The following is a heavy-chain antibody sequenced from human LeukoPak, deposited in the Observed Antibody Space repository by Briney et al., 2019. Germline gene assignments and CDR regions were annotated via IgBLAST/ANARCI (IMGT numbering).Heavy chain of an antibody. CDR2: IYTSGST. D-gene: IGHD3-3*01. J-gene: IGHJ4*02. Sequence: SETLSLTCTVSGGSISSGSYYWGWIRQPAGKGLEWIGRIYTSGSTNYNPSLKSRVTISVDTSKNQFSLKLSSVTAADTAVYYCARGEKLRFLGPFDYWGQGTLVTVSS. CDR1: GGSISSGSYY. V-gene: IGHV4-61*02. CDR3: ARGEKLRFLGPFDY.